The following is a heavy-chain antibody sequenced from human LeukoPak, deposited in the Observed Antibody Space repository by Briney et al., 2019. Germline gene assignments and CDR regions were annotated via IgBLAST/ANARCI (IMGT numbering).Heavy chain of an antibody. V-gene: IGHV3-74*03. CDR1: GFNFADYA. D-gene: IGHD5-24*01. CDR2: IDTDGSST. CDR3: SRGDGLVGYYYYGMDV. Sequence: GRSLRLSCAASGFNFADYAMHWVRQTPGKGLVWVSHIDTDGSSTKVADSVKGRFTISRDNAKNTLYLQMNSLRAEDTAVYYCSRGDGLVGYYYYGMDVWGQGTTVTVS. J-gene: IGHJ6*02.